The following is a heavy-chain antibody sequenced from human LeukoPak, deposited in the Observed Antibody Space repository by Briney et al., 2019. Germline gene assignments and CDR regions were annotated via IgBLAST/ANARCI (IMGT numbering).Heavy chain of an antibody. CDR1: GFTFRNYV. Sequence: PGGSLRLSCAASGFTFRNYVIHWVRQAPGKGLEWVAVTSSDLNVKLYADSVKGRFTISRDNFKNTVYLQMSSLRAEDTAVYYCAREENGGVYDDGFDIWGQGTMVTVSS. J-gene: IGHJ3*02. CDR3: AREENGGVYDDGFDI. D-gene: IGHD5/OR15-5a*01. CDR2: TSSDLNVK. V-gene: IGHV3-30*14.